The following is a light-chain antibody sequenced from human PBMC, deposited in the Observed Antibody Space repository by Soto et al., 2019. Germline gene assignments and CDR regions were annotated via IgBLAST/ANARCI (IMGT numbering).Light chain of an antibody. CDR3: VLYMGTGISV. Sequence: QTVVTQEPSFSVSPGGTVTLTCGLNSGSVSTRHYPSWYQQTPGQAPRALIYSTNTRSSGVPDRFSGSILGSKAALTITGAQADDESEYHCVLYMGTGISVFGGGTKLT. J-gene: IGLJ2*01. CDR1: SGSVSTRHY. CDR2: STN. V-gene: IGLV8-61*01.